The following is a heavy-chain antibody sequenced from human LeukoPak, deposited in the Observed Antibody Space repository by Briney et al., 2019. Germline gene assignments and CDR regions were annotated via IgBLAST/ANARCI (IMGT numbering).Heavy chain of an antibody. CDR1: GFTFSDHN. Sequence: GGSLRLSCAASGFTFSDHNMDWVRQAPGKGLEWVGRIKNKTNSYTTQYAASVQGRFTISRDDLKNSLYLQMNSLKTEDTAVYFCARGHYGMDVWGQGTTVTVS. CDR2: IKNKTNSYTT. J-gene: IGHJ6*02. CDR3: ARGHYGMDV. V-gene: IGHV3-72*01.